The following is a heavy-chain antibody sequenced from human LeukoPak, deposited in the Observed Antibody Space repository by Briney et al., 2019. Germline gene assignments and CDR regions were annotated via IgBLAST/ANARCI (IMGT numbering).Heavy chain of an antibody. CDR3: ARGGTRGSDY. Sequence: ASVKVSCKASGYTFTSYYMHWVRQAPGQGLEWMGWINPNSGATNYPQKFQGRVTVTRDTSINTAYMDLSRLTSDDTAVYYCARGGTRGSDYWGQGTLVTVSS. V-gene: IGHV1-2*02. D-gene: IGHD1-1*01. CDR1: GYTFTSYY. CDR2: INPNSGAT. J-gene: IGHJ4*02.